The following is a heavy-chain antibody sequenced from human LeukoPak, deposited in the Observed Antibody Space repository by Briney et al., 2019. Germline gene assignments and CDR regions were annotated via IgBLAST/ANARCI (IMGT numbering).Heavy chain of an antibody. J-gene: IGHJ5*02. CDR1: GFTFSNYW. D-gene: IGHD6-13*01. V-gene: IGHV3-7*04. CDR2: IKPDGNEK. Sequence: SGGSLRLSCAASGFTFSNYWMSWVRQAPGKGLEWVATIKPDGNEKYYVNSVKGRFTISRDNAKNSLYLQMNSLGADDTAVYYCARGRYSNTCGQGTLVIVSS. CDR3: ARGRYSNT.